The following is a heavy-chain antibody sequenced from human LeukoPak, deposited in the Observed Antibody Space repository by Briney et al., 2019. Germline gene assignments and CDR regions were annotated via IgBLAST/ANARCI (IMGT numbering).Heavy chain of an antibody. V-gene: IGHV1-18*01. CDR1: GYTFTSYG. CDR2: ISAYNGNT. CDR3: ARDRVFADYYDSSGYYDY. D-gene: IGHD3-22*01. J-gene: IGHJ4*02. Sequence: GASVKVSCKASGYTFTSYGISWVRQAPGQGLEWMGWISAYNGNTNYAQKLQGRVTMTTDTSTSTACMELRSLRSDDTAVYYCARDRVFADYYDSSGYYDYWGQGTLLTVSS.